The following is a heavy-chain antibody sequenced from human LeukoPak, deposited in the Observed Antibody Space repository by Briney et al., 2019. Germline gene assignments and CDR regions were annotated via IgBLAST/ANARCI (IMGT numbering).Heavy chain of an antibody. V-gene: IGHV3-30*02. Sequence: GGSLRLSCAASGFTFSSYGMHWVRQAPGKGLEWVAFIRYDGSNKYCADSVKGRFTISRDNSKSTLYLQMNSLRAEDTAVYYCAKDTTPPKAGFDPWGQGTLVTVSS. D-gene: IGHD1-14*01. J-gene: IGHJ5*02. CDR3: AKDTTPPKAGFDP. CDR1: GFTFSSYG. CDR2: IRYDGSNK.